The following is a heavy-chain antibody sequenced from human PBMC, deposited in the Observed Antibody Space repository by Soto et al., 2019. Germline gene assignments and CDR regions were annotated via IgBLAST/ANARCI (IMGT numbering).Heavy chain of an antibody. CDR1: AYNFTNYW. D-gene: IGHD6-19*01. CDR3: ARHIAVAGTYGMDV. J-gene: IGHJ6*02. CDR2: IDPSDSYT. V-gene: IGHV5-10-1*01. Sequence: GESLKISCKGSAYNFTNYWISWVRQMPGKGLEWMGRIDPSDSYTKYSPSFQGHVTISADKSINTAYLQWSSLKASDTAMYYWARHIAVAGTYGMDVWGQGTTVTVSS.